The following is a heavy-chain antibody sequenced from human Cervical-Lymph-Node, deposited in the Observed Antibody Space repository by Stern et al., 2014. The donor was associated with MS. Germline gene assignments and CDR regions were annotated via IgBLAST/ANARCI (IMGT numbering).Heavy chain of an antibody. V-gene: IGHV4-39*01. CDR2: MSYSGRT. D-gene: IGHD1-26*01. CDR1: GGSISTTNYY. CDR3: ARLEYSGGYPNYFDY. Sequence: VQLVESGPGLVKPSETLSLTCTVSGGSISTTNYYWGWIRQPPGKGLEWIGSMSYSGRTYYNPSLKSRVTISVDTSKNQFSLKLSSVTAAETAVYYCARLEYSGGYPNYFDYWGQGTLVTVSS. J-gene: IGHJ4*02.